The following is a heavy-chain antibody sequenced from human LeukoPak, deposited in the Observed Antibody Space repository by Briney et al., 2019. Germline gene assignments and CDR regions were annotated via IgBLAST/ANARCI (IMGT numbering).Heavy chain of an antibody. V-gene: IGHV3-7*01. Sequence: PGGSLRLSCAASGFTFSSYWMSWVRQAPGKGLEWVANIKQGGSEKYYVDSVKGRFTISRDNAKNSLYLQMNSLRAEDTAVYYCARIYCSGGSCFDYWGQGTLVTVSS. CDR1: GFTFSSYW. D-gene: IGHD2-15*01. J-gene: IGHJ4*02. CDR2: IKQGGSEK. CDR3: ARIYCSGGSCFDY.